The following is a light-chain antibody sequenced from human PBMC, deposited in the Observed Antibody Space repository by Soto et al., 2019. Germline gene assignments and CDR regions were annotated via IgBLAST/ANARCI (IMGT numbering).Light chain of an antibody. J-gene: IGKJ2*01. CDR2: DES. Sequence: DIEMTQSPSTVSASVGDTVTITCGASQSTSNWLTWYQQKQGKAPTLLIYDESRLESWVTQRFSGNGPGTEFTLTSDGLQPGDFATYYCQQYDTYYTFGKGTKVDIK. V-gene: IGKV1-5*01. CDR1: QSTSNW. CDR3: QQYDTYYT.